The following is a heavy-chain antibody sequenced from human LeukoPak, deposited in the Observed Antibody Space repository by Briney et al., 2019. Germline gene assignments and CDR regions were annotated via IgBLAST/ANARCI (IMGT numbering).Heavy chain of an antibody. CDR1: GYTFSTYG. Sequence: ASVKVSCKASGYTFSTYGISWVRQAPGQGLEWMAWTSDDNRNTQFAQKFRDRVTVTTDTSRNTAHLELRSLRPDDTAVYYCARDFNYQVDWWGQGILVTVSS. D-gene: IGHD1-1*01. CDR2: TSDDNRNT. J-gene: IGHJ4*02. CDR3: ARDFNYQVDW. V-gene: IGHV1-18*01.